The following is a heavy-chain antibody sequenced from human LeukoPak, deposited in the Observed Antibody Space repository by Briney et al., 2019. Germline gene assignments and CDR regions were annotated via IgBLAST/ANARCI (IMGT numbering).Heavy chain of an antibody. Sequence: GGSLRLSGAAYGLTLCGFWMHWVRPAQGQGLVWVSHINGDASSTSSEDSVKGRFTISTDNAKSTLYLQMNSQRVEDTAVYYCARARGNAYGYFEYWGQGTLVTVSS. CDR1: GLTLCGFW. CDR3: ARARGNAYGYFEY. V-gene: IGHV3-74*01. J-gene: IGHJ4*02. CDR2: INGDASST. D-gene: IGHD5-18*01.